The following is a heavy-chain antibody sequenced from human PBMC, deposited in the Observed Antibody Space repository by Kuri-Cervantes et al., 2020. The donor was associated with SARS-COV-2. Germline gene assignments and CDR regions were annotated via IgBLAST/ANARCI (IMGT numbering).Heavy chain of an antibody. Sequence: GGSRRLSGAASGFTFSSYSMNWVRQAPGKGLEWVSSISSSSYIYYADSVKGRFTISRDNAKNSLYLQMNSLRVEDTAVYYCATGECYYGSGTFCLDSWGQGTLVTVSS. V-gene: IGHV3-21*01. J-gene: IGHJ4*02. D-gene: IGHD3-10*01. CDR2: ISSSSYI. CDR1: GFTFSSYS. CDR3: ATGECYYGSGTFCLDS.